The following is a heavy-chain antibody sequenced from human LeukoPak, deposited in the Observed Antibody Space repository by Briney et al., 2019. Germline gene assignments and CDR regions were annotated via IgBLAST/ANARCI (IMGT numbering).Heavy chain of an antibody. V-gene: IGHV3-7*01. Sequence: GGSLRLSCAASGFTFNSFWMTWVRQAPGKGLEWVANIKKDGSEKYYVDSVMGRFTVSRDNGKNLAFLQMNSLRVEDTAVYYCASLYRIDVWGQGRRVTVSS. CDR2: IKKDGSEK. CDR1: GFTFNSFW. J-gene: IGHJ6*02. D-gene: IGHD2-15*01. CDR3: ASLYRIDV.